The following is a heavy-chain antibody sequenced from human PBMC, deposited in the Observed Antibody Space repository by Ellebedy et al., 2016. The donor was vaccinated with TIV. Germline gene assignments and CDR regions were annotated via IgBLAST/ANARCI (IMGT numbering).Heavy chain of an antibody. Sequence: GESLKISCAASGFTFSSYAMSWVRQAPGKGLEWVSAISGSGGSTYYADSVKGRFTISRDNSKNTLYLQMNSLRAEDTAVYYCAKGGRGADMIFDHWGQGTLVTVSS. J-gene: IGHJ5*02. CDR2: ISGSGGST. CDR3: AKGGRGADMIFDH. V-gene: IGHV3-23*01. D-gene: IGHD3-16*01. CDR1: GFTFSSYA.